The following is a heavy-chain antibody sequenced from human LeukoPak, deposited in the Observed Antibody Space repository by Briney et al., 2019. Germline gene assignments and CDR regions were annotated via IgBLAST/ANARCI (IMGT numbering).Heavy chain of an antibody. CDR2: INPNSGGT. CDR3: ASLQYGTSPIDY. J-gene: IGHJ4*02. D-gene: IGHD4-11*01. Sequence: ASVKVSCKACGYTLTGYYMHWVRQATGQGLEWMGRINPNSGGTNYAQKFQGRVTLTRDTSISTAYMELSRLRSDDTAVYYCASLQYGTSPIDYWGQGTLVTVSS. V-gene: IGHV1-2*06. CDR1: GYTLTGYY.